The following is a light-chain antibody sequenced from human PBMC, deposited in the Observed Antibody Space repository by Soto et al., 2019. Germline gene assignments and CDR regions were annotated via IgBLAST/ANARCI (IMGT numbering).Light chain of an antibody. CDR2: DAS. V-gene: IGKV1-5*01. J-gene: IGKJ4*01. Sequence: DVQMTQSPSTLSASGGDRVTITYRASQSISSWLAWYQQKLGRAPRLLIYDASSLESGVPSRFSGSGYGTEFTLTISSLQPDDFATYYCQQYNTYSSLTFGGGTKVAIK. CDR1: QSISSW. CDR3: QQYNTYSSLT.